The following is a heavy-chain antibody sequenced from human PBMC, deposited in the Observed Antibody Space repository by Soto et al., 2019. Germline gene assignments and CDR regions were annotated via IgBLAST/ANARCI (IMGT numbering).Heavy chain of an antibody. CDR1: GGSISSSNW. Sequence: SETLSLTCAASGGSISSSNWWSWVRQPPGKGLEWIGEIYHSGSTNYNPSLKRRVTISADKSKNQFSLKLSSVTAADTAVYYCARIWNYYDSSGYAYSNWFDPWGQGTLVTVSS. V-gene: IGHV4-4*02. CDR3: ARIWNYYDSSGYAYSNWFDP. J-gene: IGHJ5*02. CDR2: IYHSGST. D-gene: IGHD3-22*01.